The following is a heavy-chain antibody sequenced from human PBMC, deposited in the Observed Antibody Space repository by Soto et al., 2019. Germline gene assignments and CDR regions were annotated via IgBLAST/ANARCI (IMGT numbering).Heavy chain of an antibody. CDR3: ARDKDRGVVPAAMYYYYGMDV. V-gene: IGHV6-1*01. CDR1: GDSVSSNSAA. CDR2: TYYRSKWYN. Sequence: PSQTLSLTCAISGDSVSSNSAAWNWIRQSPSRGLEWLGRTYYRSKWYNDYAVSVKSRITINPDTSKNQFSLQLSSVTPEDTAVYYCARDKDRGVVPAAMYYYYGMDVWGQGTTVT. J-gene: IGHJ6*02. D-gene: IGHD2-2*01.